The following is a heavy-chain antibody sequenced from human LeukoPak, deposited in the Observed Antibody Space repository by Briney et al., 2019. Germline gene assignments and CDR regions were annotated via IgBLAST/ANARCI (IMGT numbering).Heavy chain of an antibody. CDR3: ARLTLIASGSYEMVEYFQH. CDR2: IYYSGST. Sequence: SETLSLTCTVSGGSISSSSYYWGWIRQPPGKGLEWIGSIYYSGSTYYNPSLKSRVTISVDTSKNQFSLKLSSVTAADTAVYYCARLTLIASGSYEMVEYFQHWGQGTLVTVSS. CDR1: GGSISSSSYY. J-gene: IGHJ1*01. V-gene: IGHV4-39*01. D-gene: IGHD1-26*01.